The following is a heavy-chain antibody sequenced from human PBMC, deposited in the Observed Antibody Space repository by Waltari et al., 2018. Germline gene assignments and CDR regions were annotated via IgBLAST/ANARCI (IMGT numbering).Heavy chain of an antibody. V-gene: IGHV4-39*01. Sequence: QLQLQESGPGLVKPSETLSLTCTVSGGSISSSSYYWGWIRQPPGKGLEWIGSIYYSGSTYYNPSLKSRVTISVDTSKNQFSLKLSSVTAADTAVYYCARPYSGSNDAFDIWGQGTMVTVSS. CDR3: ARPYSGSNDAFDI. J-gene: IGHJ3*02. CDR2: IYYSGST. D-gene: IGHD1-26*01. CDR1: GGSISSSSYY.